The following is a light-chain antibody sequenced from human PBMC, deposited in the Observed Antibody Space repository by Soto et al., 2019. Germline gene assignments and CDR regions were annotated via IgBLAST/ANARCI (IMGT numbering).Light chain of an antibody. CDR3: QQYNSYSYT. Sequence: DIQMTQSPSTLSASVGDRVTITCRASQSISSWLAWYQQKPGKAPKLLIYKASSLESGVPSRFSGSGSGTAFTLTISSLQPDDFATYYRQQYNSYSYTFGQGTKLEIK. V-gene: IGKV1-5*03. CDR2: KAS. CDR1: QSISSW. J-gene: IGKJ2*01.